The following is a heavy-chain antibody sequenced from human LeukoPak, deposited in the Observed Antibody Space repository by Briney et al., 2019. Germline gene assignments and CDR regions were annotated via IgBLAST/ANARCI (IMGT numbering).Heavy chain of an antibody. J-gene: IGHJ6*03. CDR3: ARGRDFWSGYSDPMDV. D-gene: IGHD3-3*01. V-gene: IGHV3-30*04. CDR2: ISYDGSNK. CDR1: GFTFSSYA. Sequence: PGGSLRLSCAASGFTFSSYAMHWVRQAPGKGLEWVAVISYDGSNKYYADSVKGRFTTSRDNSKNTLYLQMNSLRAEDTAVYYCARGRDFWSGYSDPMDVWGKGTTVTVSS.